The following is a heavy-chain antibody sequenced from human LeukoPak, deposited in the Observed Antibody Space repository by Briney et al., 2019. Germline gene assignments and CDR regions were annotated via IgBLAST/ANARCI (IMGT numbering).Heavy chain of an antibody. J-gene: IGHJ4*02. CDR1: RYTSTNYD. V-gene: IGHV1-8*01. D-gene: IGHD5-12*01. CDR3: VSSGRSGVLYERGYEGL. CDR2: MCPDGDNA. Sequence: ASLKDSSKASRYTSTNYDIDSVRPAPGQGLEWVGRMCPDGDNAGGAQKFQGRFTMTNDTSIDTAYMELSILRSDDSAVCYCVSSGRSGVLYERGYEGLGGQGTLVTVSS.